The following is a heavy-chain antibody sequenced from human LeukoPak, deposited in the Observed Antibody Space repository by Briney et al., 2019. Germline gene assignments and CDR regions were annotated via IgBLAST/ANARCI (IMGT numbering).Heavy chain of an antibody. V-gene: IGHV1-69*05. CDR1: GGTFSSYA. CDR3: ARVRWRDYYYMDV. CDR2: IIPIFGTA. J-gene: IGHJ6*03. D-gene: IGHD2-15*01. Sequence: SVKVSCKAPGGTFSSYAISWVRQAPGQGLEWMGGIIPIFGTANYAQKFQGRVTITTDESTSTAYMELSSLRSEDTAVYYCARVRWRDYYYMDVWGKGTTVTVSS.